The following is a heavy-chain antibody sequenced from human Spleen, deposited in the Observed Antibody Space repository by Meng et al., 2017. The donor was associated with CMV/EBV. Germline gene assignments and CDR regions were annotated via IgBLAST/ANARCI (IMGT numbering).Heavy chain of an antibody. Sequence: YSFPVYGIGCVRRAPGQGLEWMGWINVYNDNTNYAQKFQGRVTMTTDTSTSTAYMELRGLRSDDTAVYYCARVIVVVPTGLFAELDYWGQGTLVTVSS. D-gene: IGHD2-2*01. V-gene: IGHV1-18*01. CDR1: YSFPVYG. CDR3: ARVIVVVPTGLFAELDY. CDR2: INVYNDNT. J-gene: IGHJ4*02.